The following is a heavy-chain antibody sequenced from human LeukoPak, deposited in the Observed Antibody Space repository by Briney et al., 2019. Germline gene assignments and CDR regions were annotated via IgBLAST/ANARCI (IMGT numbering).Heavy chain of an antibody. CDR3: ARAPTVTFFDY. D-gene: IGHD4-17*01. CDR1: GGSISSSSSY. CDR2: IYYSGSS. V-gene: IGHV4-39*01. J-gene: IGHJ4*02. Sequence: SETLSLTCSVSGGSISSSSSYWGWIRQPPGKGLEWIGSIYYSGSSFDNPALKSRVTISVDTSKNQFSLKLSSVTAADTAVYYCARAPTVTFFDYWGQGTLVTVSS.